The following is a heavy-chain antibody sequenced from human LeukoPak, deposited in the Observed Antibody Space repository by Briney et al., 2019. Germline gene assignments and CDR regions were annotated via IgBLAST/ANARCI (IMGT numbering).Heavy chain of an antibody. Sequence: GRSLRLSCAASGFTFSSYGMHWVRQAPGKGLEWVAVISYDGSNKYYADSVKGRFTISRDNSKNTLYLQMNSLRAEDTAVYYCAKASYYYDSSGYYHYFEHWGQGTLVIVSS. J-gene: IGHJ1*01. CDR2: ISYDGSNK. CDR3: AKASYYYDSSGYYHYFEH. V-gene: IGHV3-30*18. CDR1: GFTFSSYG. D-gene: IGHD3-22*01.